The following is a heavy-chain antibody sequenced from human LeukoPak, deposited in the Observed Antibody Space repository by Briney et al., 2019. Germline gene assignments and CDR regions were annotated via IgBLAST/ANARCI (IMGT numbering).Heavy chain of an antibody. V-gene: IGHV3-53*01. J-gene: IGHJ5*02. CDR2: IYSDANT. CDR1: GFTVSSNY. D-gene: IGHD5-12*01. Sequence: GGSLRLSCAASGFTVSSNYMSWVRQAPGKGLEWVSVIYSDANTYYADSVKGRFTISRDNSENTLYLQMNNLRGEDTAVFYCARDGYSGYHWLTWGQGTLVTVSS. CDR3: ARDGYSGYHWLT.